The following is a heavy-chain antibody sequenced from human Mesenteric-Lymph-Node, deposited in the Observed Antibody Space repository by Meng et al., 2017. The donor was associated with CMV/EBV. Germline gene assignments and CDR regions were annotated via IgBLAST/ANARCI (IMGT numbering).Heavy chain of an antibody. CDR3: ARGPAYDSDSRGYWGPLDY. V-gene: IGHV3-20*04. J-gene: IGHJ4*02. D-gene: IGHD3-22*01. CDR2: TNWNGGST. CDR1: GFSFDDYG. Sequence: GGSLKISCAASGFSFDDYGMSWVRQAPGQGLEWVAGTNWNGGSTGYADSVRGRFTISRDNAKNSLFLQMNSLTAEDTALYYCARGPAYDSDSRGYWGPLDYWGQGILVTVSS.